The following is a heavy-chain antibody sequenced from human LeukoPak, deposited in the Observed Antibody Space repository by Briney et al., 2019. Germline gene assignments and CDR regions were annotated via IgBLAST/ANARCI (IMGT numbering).Heavy chain of an antibody. J-gene: IGHJ4*02. V-gene: IGHV4-31*03. CDR1: GVSISSGGYY. D-gene: IGHD4-11*01. Sequence: SETLSLTCTLSGVSISSGGYYWSWIRQHPGKGLEWIGDIYYSGSTYYYLSLKSRLTISLDTSSNQFSLKLNSVTAADTAVYYCARGPVRDYSNYWGQGTLVTVSS. CDR3: ARGPVRDYSNY. CDR2: IYYSGST.